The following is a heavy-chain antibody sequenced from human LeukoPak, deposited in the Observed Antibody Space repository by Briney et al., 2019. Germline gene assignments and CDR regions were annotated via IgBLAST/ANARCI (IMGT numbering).Heavy chain of an antibody. CDR3: ARDLPYYDFWSGYYLNWFDP. CDR1: GGSISSYY. J-gene: IGHJ5*02. Sequence: SETLSLTCTVSGGSISSYYWSWIRQPPGKGLEWIGYIYYSGSTNYNPSLKSRVTISVDTSKNQFSLKLSSVTAADTAVYYCARDLPYYDFWSGYYLNWFDPWGQGTLVTVSS. D-gene: IGHD3-3*01. CDR2: IYYSGST. V-gene: IGHV4-59*12.